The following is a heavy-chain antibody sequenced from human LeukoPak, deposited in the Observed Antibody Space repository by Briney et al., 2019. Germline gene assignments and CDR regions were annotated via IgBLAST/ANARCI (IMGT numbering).Heavy chain of an antibody. J-gene: IGHJ4*02. CDR1: GGSISSYY. CDR2: IYYSRST. CDR3: ARDGGGDAHFDY. V-gene: IGHV4-59*01. D-gene: IGHD3-16*01. Sequence: PSETLSLTCTVSGGSISSYYWSWIRQPPGKGLEWIGYIYYSRSTNYNPSLKSRVTISVDTSKNQFSLKLSSVTAADTAVYYCARDGGGDAHFDYWGQGTLVTVSS.